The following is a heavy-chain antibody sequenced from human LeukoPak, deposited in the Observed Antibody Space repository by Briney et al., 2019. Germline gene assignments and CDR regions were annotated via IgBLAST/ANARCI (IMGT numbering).Heavy chain of an antibody. CDR1: RFTLYDYA. V-gene: IGHV3-9*01. CDR3: AIDPAYEWKNINYFDY. Sequence: PRGSLRPSCAVSRFTLYDYAIHWVRQAPGQGREWVSGISWNSASIGYADSVKGRFTISRDNAKKSLYLQMNSLRPEDTAFNYCAIDPAYEWKNINYFDYWGEGTLVTVSS. CDR2: ISWNSASI. D-gene: IGHD1/OR15-1a*01. J-gene: IGHJ4*02.